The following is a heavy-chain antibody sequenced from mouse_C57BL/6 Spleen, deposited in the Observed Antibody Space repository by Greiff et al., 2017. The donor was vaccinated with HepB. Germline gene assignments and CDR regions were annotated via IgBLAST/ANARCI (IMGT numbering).Heavy chain of an antibody. CDR1: GYTFTSYT. V-gene: IGHV1-4*01. D-gene: IGHD1-1*01. CDR2: INPSSGYT. Sequence: VQLQQSGAELARPGASVKMSCKASGYTFTSYTMHWVKQRPGQGLEWIGYINPSSGYTKYNQKFKDKATLTADKSSSTAYMQLSSLTSEDSAVYYCARSGTTVVEDYWGQGTTLTVSS. CDR3: ARSGTTVVEDY. J-gene: IGHJ2*01.